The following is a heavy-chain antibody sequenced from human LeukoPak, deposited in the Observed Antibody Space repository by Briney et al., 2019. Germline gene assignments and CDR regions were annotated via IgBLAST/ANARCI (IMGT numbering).Heavy chain of an antibody. J-gene: IGHJ4*02. CDR1: GFTVSSNY. CDR2: IYSGGST. Sequence: GGSLRLSCAASGFTVSSNYMSWVRQAPGKGPEWVSVIYSGGSTYYADSVKGRFTISRDNSKNTLYLQMNSLRAEDTAVYYCARGRYSSGWYYFDYWGQGTLVTVSS. D-gene: IGHD6-19*01. V-gene: IGHV3-66*01. CDR3: ARGRYSSGWYYFDY.